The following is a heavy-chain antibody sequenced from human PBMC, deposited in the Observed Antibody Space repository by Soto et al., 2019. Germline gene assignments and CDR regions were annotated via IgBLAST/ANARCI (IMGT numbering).Heavy chain of an antibody. D-gene: IGHD3-3*01. Sequence: EVQLVESGGGLVQPGGSLRLSCAASGFTLSSYWMHWVRQAPGKGLVWVSRINSDGSSTSYADSVKGRFTISRDNAKNTLYLQMNSLRDEDTAVYYCARDAYYDYWSGLYHYYYYYMDVWGKGTTVTVSS. CDR2: INSDGSST. CDR1: GFTLSSYW. CDR3: ARDAYYDYWSGLYHYYYYYMDV. J-gene: IGHJ6*03. V-gene: IGHV3-74*01.